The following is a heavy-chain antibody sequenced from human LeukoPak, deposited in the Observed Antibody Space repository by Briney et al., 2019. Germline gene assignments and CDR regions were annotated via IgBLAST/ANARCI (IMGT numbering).Heavy chain of an antibody. Sequence: PGGSLILFCAAAGFHFSNHEMNWVRRAPGKGLVWVSYIRGGGSATYYADSVKGRFTVSRDNAKNSLYLQMNSLRAEDTAVYYCATWYSSGWYLGYWGQGTLVTVSS. D-gene: IGHD6-19*01. J-gene: IGHJ4*02. V-gene: IGHV3-48*03. CDR3: ATWYSSGWYLGY. CDR1: GFHFSNHE. CDR2: IRGGGSAT.